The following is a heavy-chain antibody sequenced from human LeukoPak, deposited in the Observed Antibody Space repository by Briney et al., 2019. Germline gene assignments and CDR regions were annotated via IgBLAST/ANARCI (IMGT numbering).Heavy chain of an antibody. J-gene: IGHJ6*03. V-gene: IGHV3-53*01. CDR3: ARDGYGYNYMDV. Sequence: GGSLRLSCAASGFSVRSNFMSWVRQAPGKGLEWVSVIYSGGTTYNADSVRGRFTISRDNSKNMLCLQMNSLRAEDTAVYYCARDGYGYNYMDVWGKGPTVTVSS. CDR1: GFSVRSNF. CDR2: IYSGGTT. D-gene: IGHD5-12*01.